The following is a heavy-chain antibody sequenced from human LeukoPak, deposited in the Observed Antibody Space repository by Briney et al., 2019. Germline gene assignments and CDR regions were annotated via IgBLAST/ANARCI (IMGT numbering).Heavy chain of an antibody. CDR3: ARGIGIAAAGTGRFDP. Sequence: QPGGSLRLSCAASGFTFSTYSMNWVRQAPGKGLEWVSYISGSGSTIYYADSVKGRFTISRDNAKNSLYPQMNSLRAEDTAVYYCARGIGIAAAGTGRFDPWGQGTLVTVSS. J-gene: IGHJ5*02. CDR2: ISGSGSTI. D-gene: IGHD6-13*01. CDR1: GFTFSTYS. V-gene: IGHV3-48*01.